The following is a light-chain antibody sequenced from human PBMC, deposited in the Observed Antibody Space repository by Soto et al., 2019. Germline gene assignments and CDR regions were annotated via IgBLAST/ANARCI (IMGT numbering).Light chain of an antibody. V-gene: IGLV6-57*03. CDR2: EDN. CDR1: SGSIASNY. CDR3: QSYDSSTWV. Sequence: NFMLAQPDSVSGSPGQTVMISCTRSSGSIASNYVQWYQQRPGSAPSTVLYEDNQRHSGVPDRFSGSIDSPSNSASLTISGLKTEDEADYYCQSYDSSTWVFGGGTKLTVL. J-gene: IGLJ3*02.